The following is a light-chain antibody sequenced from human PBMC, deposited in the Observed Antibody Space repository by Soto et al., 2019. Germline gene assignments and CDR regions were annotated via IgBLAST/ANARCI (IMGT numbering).Light chain of an antibody. CDR2: AVS. V-gene: IGLV2-8*01. J-gene: IGLJ1*01. CDR1: SSDVGGYNS. Sequence: QSALTQPPSASGCPGQSVTISCTGTSSDVGGYNSVSWYQQHPGKAPKLIIYAVSERPSGVPDRFSGSKSGNTASLTVSGLQAEDEADYYCNSFAGSNNLSVFGTGTKVTVL. CDR3: NSFAGSNNLSV.